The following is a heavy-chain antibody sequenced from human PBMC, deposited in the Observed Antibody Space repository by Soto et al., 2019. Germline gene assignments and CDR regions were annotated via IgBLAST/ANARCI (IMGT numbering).Heavy chain of an antibody. D-gene: IGHD2-2*01. J-gene: IGHJ6*02. V-gene: IGHV1-46*01. CDR3: ARGPPALGYCSSTSCRYYYYYGMDV. CDR1: GCTFTSYY. CDR2: INPSGGST. Sequence: ASVKVSCKASGCTFTSYYMHWVRQAPGQGLEWMGIINPSGGSTSYAQKFQGRVTMTRDTSTSTVYMELSSLRSEDTAVYYCARGPPALGYCSSTSCRYYYYYGMDVWGQGTTVTVSS.